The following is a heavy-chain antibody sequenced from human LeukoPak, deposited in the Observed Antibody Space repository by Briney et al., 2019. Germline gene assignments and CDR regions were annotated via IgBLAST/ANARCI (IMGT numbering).Heavy chain of an antibody. D-gene: IGHD6-19*01. CDR1: GFTFSRDN. J-gene: IGHJ6*03. V-gene: IGHV3-21*01. CDR3: ARDAQWLVPEGYYYYMDV. Sequence: PGGSLRLSRAGSGFTFSRDNMDWGRQAPGKGLEGVSGICSSTSYIYYAHSVKGLFTISRDNDPNPLFLQMNSLRAEDTAVYYCARDAQWLVPEGYYYYMDVWGKGTTVTVYS. CDR2: ICSSTSYI.